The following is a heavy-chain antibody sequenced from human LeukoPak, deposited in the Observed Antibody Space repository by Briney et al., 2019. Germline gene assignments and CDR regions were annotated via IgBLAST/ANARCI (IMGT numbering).Heavy chain of an antibody. CDR1: GGTFSSYA. CDR2: IIPIFGTA. J-gene: IGHJ4*02. V-gene: IGHV1-69*13. CDR3: ARDLESPSYCGGDCYGL. D-gene: IGHD2-21*02. Sequence: ASVKVSCKASGGTFSSYAISWVRQAPGQGLEWMGGIIPIFGTANYAQKFQGRVTITADESTSTAYMELSSLRSEDTAVYYCARDLESPSYCGGDCYGLWGQGTLVTVSS.